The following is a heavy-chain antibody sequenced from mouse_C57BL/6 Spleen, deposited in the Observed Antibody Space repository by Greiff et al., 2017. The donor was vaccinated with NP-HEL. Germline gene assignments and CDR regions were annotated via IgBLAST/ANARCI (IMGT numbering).Heavy chain of an antibody. CDR3: ARTDYGKGYFDY. D-gene: IGHD2-1*01. CDR2: ISSGSSTI. Sequence: EVKLVESGGGLVKPGGSLKLSCAASGFTFSDYGMHWVRQAPEKGLEWVAYISSGSSTIYYADTVKGRFTISRDNAKNTLFLQMTSLRSEDTAMYYCARTDYGKGYFDYWGQGTTLTVSS. V-gene: IGHV5-17*01. CDR1: GFTFSDYG. J-gene: IGHJ2*01.